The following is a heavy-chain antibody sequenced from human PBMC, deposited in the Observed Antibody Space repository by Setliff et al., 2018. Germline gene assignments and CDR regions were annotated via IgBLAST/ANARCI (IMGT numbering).Heavy chain of an antibody. Sequence: GGSLRLSCLGSGFTFGDYAVSWVRQAPGKGLEWISFIRSTPYGGTTEYAASVKGRFTMSRDDSKSIAFLQMNSLTTEDTAIYYCSGVGAKVPAPSDVWGKGTTVTVSS. CDR1: GFTFGDYA. V-gene: IGHV3-49*04. CDR3: SGVGAKVPAPSDV. J-gene: IGHJ6*04. CDR2: IRSTPYGGTT. D-gene: IGHD2-2*01.